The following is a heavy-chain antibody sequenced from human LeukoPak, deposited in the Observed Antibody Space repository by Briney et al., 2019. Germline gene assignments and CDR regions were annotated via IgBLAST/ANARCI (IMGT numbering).Heavy chain of an antibody. J-gene: IGHJ4*02. CDR2: INPNSGGT. V-gene: IGHV1-2*02. CDR3: ARDLQPVSTYYYDSSGYNY. CDR1: GYTFTGYY. Sequence: GASVKVSCKASGYTFTGYYMHWVRQAPGQGLEWMGWINPNSGGTNYAQKFQGRVTMTRDTSISTAYMELSRLRSDDTAMYYCARDLQPVSTYYYDSSGYNYWGQGTLVTVSS. D-gene: IGHD3-22*01.